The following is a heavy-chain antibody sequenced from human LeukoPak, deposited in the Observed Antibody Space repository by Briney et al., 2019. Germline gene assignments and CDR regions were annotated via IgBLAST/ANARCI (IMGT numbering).Heavy chain of an antibody. CDR1: GFTVSSNY. CDR3: AKDSYYYDSSGSVDPPVY. J-gene: IGHJ4*02. D-gene: IGHD3-22*01. Sequence: GGSLRLSCAASGFTVSSNYMSWVRQAPGKGLEWVSVIYSGGSTYYADSVKGRFTISRDNSKNTLYLQMNSLRAEDTAVYYCAKDSYYYDSSGSVDPPVYWGQGTLVTVSS. V-gene: IGHV3-53*01. CDR2: IYSGGST.